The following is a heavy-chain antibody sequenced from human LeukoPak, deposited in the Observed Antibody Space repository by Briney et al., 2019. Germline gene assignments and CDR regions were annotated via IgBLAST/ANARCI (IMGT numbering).Heavy chain of an antibody. CDR1: GYSISSGYY. V-gene: IGHV4-38-2*02. J-gene: IGHJ6*03. Sequence: PSETLSLTCTVSGYSISSGYYWGWIRQPPEKGLEWIGSIYHSGSTYYNPSLKSRVTISVDTSKNQFSLKLSSVTAADTAVYYCASLRTYHYYYYMDVWGKGTTVTVSS. CDR3: ASLRTYHYYYYMDV. D-gene: IGHD3-16*02. CDR2: IYHSGST.